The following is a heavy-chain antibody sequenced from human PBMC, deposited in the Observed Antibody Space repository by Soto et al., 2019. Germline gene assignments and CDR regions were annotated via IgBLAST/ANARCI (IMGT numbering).Heavy chain of an antibody. CDR1: GYTFTGYY. V-gene: IGHV1-2*02. Sequence: PSVKVSCKASGYTFTGYYMHWVRQAPGQGLEWMGWINPNSGGTNYAQKFQGRVTMTRDTSISTAYMELSRLRSDDTAVYYCARGAVAVYNWFDPWGQGTLVTVSS. CDR3: ARGAVAVYNWFDP. J-gene: IGHJ5*02. D-gene: IGHD6-19*01. CDR2: INPNSGGT.